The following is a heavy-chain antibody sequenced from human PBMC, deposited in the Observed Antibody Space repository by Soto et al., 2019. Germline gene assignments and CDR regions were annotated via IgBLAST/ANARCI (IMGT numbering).Heavy chain of an antibody. CDR2: IIPIVGTA. CDR1: GGTFSSYA. D-gene: IGHD2-2*03. Sequence: QVQLVQSGAEVKKPGSSVKVSCKASGGTFSSYAISWVRQAPGQGLEWLGGIIPIVGTAYYAQKVQGRVTITADGSTSTACTELSSLRSEDADVDCCARDLLDMVVVPAAPAHYYYGMGVWGQGTTVTVSS. CDR3: ARDLLDMVVVPAAPAHYYYGMGV. J-gene: IGHJ6*02. V-gene: IGHV1-69*01.